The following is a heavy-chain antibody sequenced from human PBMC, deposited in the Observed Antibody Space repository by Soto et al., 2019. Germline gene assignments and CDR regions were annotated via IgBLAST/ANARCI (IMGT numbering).Heavy chain of an antibody. CDR1: GFTFSSYA. CDR3: AKDPEDIVVVVAATRNWFDP. Sequence: GGSLRLSCAASGFTFSSYAMSWVRQAPGKGLEWVSAISGSGGSTYYADSVKGRFTISRDNSKNTLYLQMNSLRAEDTAVYYCAKDPEDIVVVVAATRNWFDPWGQGTLVTVSS. V-gene: IGHV3-23*01. D-gene: IGHD2-15*01. CDR2: ISGSGGST. J-gene: IGHJ5*02.